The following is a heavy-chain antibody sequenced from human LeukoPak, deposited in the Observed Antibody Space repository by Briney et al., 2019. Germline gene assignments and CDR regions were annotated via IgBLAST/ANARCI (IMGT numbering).Heavy chain of an antibody. CDR3: ARVATLAYDILTGYYFDY. CDR2: INPSGGST. D-gene: IGHD3-9*01. CDR1: GYTFTSYY. Sequence: ASVKVSCKASGYTFTSYYMHWVRQAPGQGLEWMGIINPSGGSTSYAQKFQGRVTMTRDTSTSTVYMELSSLRSEDTAVYYCARVATLAYDILTGYYFDYWGQGTLVTVSS. V-gene: IGHV1-46*01. J-gene: IGHJ4*02.